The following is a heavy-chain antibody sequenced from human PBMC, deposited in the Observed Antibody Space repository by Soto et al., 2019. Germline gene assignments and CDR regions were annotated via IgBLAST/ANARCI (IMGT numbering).Heavy chain of an antibody. J-gene: IGHJ6*02. CDR2: IYTGGST. CDR3: TTYTGYGMDV. CDR1: GFTFSSKY. Sequence: GGSLRLSCAASGFTFSSKYMTWVRQAPGKGLEWVSVIYTGGSTHYADSARGRFTISRDSSKNTLYLQMNSLRAEGAAVYYCTTYTGYGMDVWGQGTLVTVSS. V-gene: IGHV3-53*01. D-gene: IGHD3-16*01.